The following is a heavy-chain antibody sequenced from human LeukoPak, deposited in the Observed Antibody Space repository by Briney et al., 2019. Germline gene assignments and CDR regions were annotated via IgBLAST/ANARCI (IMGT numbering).Heavy chain of an antibody. Sequence: GRSLRLSCAASGFTFSSYSMNWVRQAPGKGLEWVSSISSSSSYIYYADSVKGRFTISRDNAKNSLYLQMNSLRAEDTAVYYCARDGVVVAATYYYGMDVWGQGTTVTVSS. V-gene: IGHV3-21*01. CDR3: ARDGVVVAATYYYGMDV. J-gene: IGHJ6*02. CDR2: ISSSSSYI. D-gene: IGHD2-15*01. CDR1: GFTFSSYS.